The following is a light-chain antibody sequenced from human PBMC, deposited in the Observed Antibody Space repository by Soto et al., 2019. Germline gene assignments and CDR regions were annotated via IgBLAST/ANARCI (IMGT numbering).Light chain of an antibody. CDR3: QPYGSSPPYT. CDR2: GAS. J-gene: IGKJ2*01. CDR1: QSVSSSY. Sequence: EIVLTQSPGTLSLSPGERATLSCRASQSVSSSYLAWYQQKPGQAPRLLIYGASSRATGIPGRFSGSGSGTDFTLPISRLEPEDFAVYYCQPYGSSPPYTFGQGTKLEIK. V-gene: IGKV3-20*01.